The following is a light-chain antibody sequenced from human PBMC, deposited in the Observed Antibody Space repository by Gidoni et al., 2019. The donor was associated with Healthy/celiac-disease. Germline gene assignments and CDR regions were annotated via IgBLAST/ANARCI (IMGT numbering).Light chain of an antibody. V-gene: IGKV3-15*01. Sequence: EIVMTQSPATLSVSPGERATLSCRASQSVSSNLAWYQQNPGQAPRLLIYGASTRATGIPARFSGSGSGTEFTLTISSLRSEDFAVYYCQQYNNWPLTFGGGTKVEIK. CDR2: GAS. J-gene: IGKJ4*01. CDR1: QSVSSN. CDR3: QQYNNWPLT.